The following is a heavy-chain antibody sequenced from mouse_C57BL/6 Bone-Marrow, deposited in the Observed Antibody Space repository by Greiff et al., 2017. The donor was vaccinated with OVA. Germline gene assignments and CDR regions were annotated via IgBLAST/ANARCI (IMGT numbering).Heavy chain of an antibody. D-gene: IGHD1-1*01. CDR2: IHPNSGST. Sequence: QVQLKQPGAELVKPGASVKLSCKASGYTFTSYWMHWVKQRPGQGLEWIGMIHPNSGSTNYNEKFKSKATLTVDKSSSTAYMQLSSLTSEDSAVYYCASDQYGSSYHYYAIYYWGQGTSVTVSS. V-gene: IGHV1-64*01. J-gene: IGHJ4*01. CDR1: GYTFTSYW. CDR3: ASDQYGSSYHYYAIYY.